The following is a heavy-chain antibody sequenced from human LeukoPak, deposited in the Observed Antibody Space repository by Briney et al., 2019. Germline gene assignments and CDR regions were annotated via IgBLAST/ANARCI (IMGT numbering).Heavy chain of an antibody. J-gene: IGHJ4*02. V-gene: IGHV3-23*01. CDR1: GFTVSSNY. Sequence: GGSLRLSCAASGFTVSSNYMSWVRQAPGKGLEWVSAISGSGGSTYYADSVKGRFTISRDNSKNTLYLQMNSLRAEDTAVYYCAKMGYDFWSAYYFDYWGQGTLVTVSS. CDR3: AKMGYDFWSAYYFDY. CDR2: ISGSGGST. D-gene: IGHD3-3*01.